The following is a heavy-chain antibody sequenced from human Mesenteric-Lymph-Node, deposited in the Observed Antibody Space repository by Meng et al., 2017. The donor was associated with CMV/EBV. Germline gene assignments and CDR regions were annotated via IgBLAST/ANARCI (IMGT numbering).Heavy chain of an antibody. CDR2: ISDSGRV. CDR3: ARDRY. Sequence: SETLSLTCTVSGGSLSRYYWSWIRQPPGKGLEWIGYISDSGRVNYNPSLKSRVDISIDTSRNQFSLRLNSVTAADTAVYYCARDRYWGQGTLVTVSS. CDR1: GGSLSRYY. V-gene: IGHV4-59*01. J-gene: IGHJ4*02.